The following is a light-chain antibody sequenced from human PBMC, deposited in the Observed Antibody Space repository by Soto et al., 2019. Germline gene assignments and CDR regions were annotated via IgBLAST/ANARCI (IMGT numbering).Light chain of an antibody. V-gene: IGKV3-15*01. CDR1: QSVGGD. Sequence: IVMTQSPATLSVSPGERATLSCRASQSVGGDLAWYQRKPGQAPRLLIYGASSRAPGIPARFSGSGSGTEFTLTISSLQSEDIAVYYCQQYNNWPPYTFGQGTKVDIK. CDR3: QQYNNWPPYT. CDR2: GAS. J-gene: IGKJ2*01.